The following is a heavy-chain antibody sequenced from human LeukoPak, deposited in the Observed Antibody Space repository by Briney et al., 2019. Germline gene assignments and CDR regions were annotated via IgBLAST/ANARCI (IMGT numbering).Heavy chain of an antibody. J-gene: IGHJ4*02. CDR2: IYHSGST. V-gene: IGHV4-30-2*01. CDR3: ARGDSYGAAEY. Sequence: PSQTLSLTCTVSGGSISSGGYYWSWIRQPPGKGLEWIGYIYHSGSTYYNPSLKSRVTISVDRSKNQFSLKLSPVTAADTAVYYCARGDSYGAAEYWGQGTLVTVSS. D-gene: IGHD5-18*01. CDR1: GGSISSGGYY.